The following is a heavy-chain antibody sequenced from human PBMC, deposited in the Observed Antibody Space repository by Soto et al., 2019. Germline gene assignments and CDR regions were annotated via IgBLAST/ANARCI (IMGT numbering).Heavy chain of an antibody. D-gene: IGHD3-10*01. V-gene: IGHV3-21*01. J-gene: IGHJ6*02. CDR2: ISSSSSYI. Sequence: PGGSLRLSCAASGFTFSSYSMNWVRQAPGKGLEWVSSISSSSSYIYYADSVKGRFTISRDNAKNSLYLQMNSLRAEDTAVYYCARDYYGSGSYFSAVLDYYYYYGMDVWGQGTTVTVSS. CDR1: GFTFSSYS. CDR3: ARDYYGSGSYFSAVLDYYYYYGMDV.